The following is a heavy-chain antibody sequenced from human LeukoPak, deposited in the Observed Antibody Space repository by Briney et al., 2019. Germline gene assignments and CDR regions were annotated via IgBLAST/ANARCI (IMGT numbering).Heavy chain of an antibody. J-gene: IGHJ6*02. V-gene: IGHV5-51*01. D-gene: IGHD2-2*01. CDR2: IYPDDSDT. CDR3: ARDNIVVVPAAMGDYYYYYGMDV. CDR1: GYSFTSYW. Sequence: GESLKISCKGSGYSFTSYWIGWVRQMPGKGLEWMGIIYPDDSDTRYSPSFQGQVTISADKSISTAYLQWSSLKASDTAMYYCARDNIVVVPAAMGDYYYYYGMDVWGQGTTVTVSS.